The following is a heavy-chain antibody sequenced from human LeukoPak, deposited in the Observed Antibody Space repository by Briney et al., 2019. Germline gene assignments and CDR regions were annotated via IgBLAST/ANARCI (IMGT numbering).Heavy chain of an antibody. D-gene: IGHD2-15*01. J-gene: IGHJ4*02. CDR1: GYTFTNYG. Sequence: GASVKVSCRASGYTFTNYGITWVRQGTGQGLEWMGWISAYNGNTYYGQNFQGRVTMTTDTSTNTAHMELRSLRYDDTAVYFCARAPGVVAATPFEYWGQGTLITVSS. CDR3: ARAPGVVAATPFEY. V-gene: IGHV1-18*01. CDR2: ISAYNGNT.